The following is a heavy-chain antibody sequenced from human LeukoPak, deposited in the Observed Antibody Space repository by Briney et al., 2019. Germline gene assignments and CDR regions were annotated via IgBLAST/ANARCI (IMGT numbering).Heavy chain of an antibody. CDR1: GFTFSSYA. CDR3: AKDQQVLRYFDWSMGDYFDY. V-gene: IGHV3-23*01. J-gene: IGHJ4*02. CDR2: ISGSGGST. Sequence: GASLRLSCAASGFTFSSYAMSWVRQAPGKGLEWVSAISGSGGSTYYADSVKGRFTISRDNSKNTLYLQMNSLRAEDTAVYYCAKDQQVLRYFDWSMGDYFDYWGQETLVTVSS. D-gene: IGHD3-9*01.